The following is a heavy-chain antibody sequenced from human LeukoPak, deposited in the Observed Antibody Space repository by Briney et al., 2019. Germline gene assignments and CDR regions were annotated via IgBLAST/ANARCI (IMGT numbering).Heavy chain of an antibody. V-gene: IGHV4-39*07. J-gene: IGHJ6*02. CDR2: IYYSGST. D-gene: IGHD1-1*01. CDR1: GGSISSSSYY. Sequence: SETLSLTCTVSGGSISSSSYYWGWIRQPPGKGLEWIGSIYYSGSTYYNPSLKSRVTISVDTSKNQFSLKLSSVTAADTAVYYCARVQRIPRYYYYGMDVWGQGTTVTVSS. CDR3: ARVQRIPRYYYYGMDV.